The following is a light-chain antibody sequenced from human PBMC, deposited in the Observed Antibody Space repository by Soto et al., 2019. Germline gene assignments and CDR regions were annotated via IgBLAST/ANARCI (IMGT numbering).Light chain of an antibody. CDR2: GAS. CDR1: QSVSTN. Sequence: EIVMTQSPATLSVSPGERATLSCRASQSVSTNLVWYQQKPGQAPRLRIYGASTRATGVPGRFSGTGSGTEFTLTISRLQSEDSAVYYCQQYNHWWTFGQGTKVEI. V-gene: IGKV3-15*01. CDR3: QQYNHWWT. J-gene: IGKJ1*01.